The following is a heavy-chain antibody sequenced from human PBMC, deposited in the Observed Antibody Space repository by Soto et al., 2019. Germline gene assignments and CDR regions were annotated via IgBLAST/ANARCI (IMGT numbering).Heavy chain of an antibody. V-gene: IGHV4-31*03. Sequence: SETLSFTCTVSGGSISSGGYYWSWIRQHPGKGLEWIGYIYYSGSTYYNPSFKSRVTISVDTSKNQFSLKLSSVTAADTAVYYCARGGDGYNAHYYYYGMDVWGLGTTVTVS. J-gene: IGHJ6*02. CDR2: IYYSGST. D-gene: IGHD5-12*01. CDR1: GGSISSGGYY. CDR3: ARGGDGYNAHYYYYGMDV.